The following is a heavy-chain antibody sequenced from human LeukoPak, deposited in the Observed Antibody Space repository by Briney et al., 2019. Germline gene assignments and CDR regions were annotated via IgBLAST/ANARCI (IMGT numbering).Heavy chain of an antibody. CDR1: GFTFSSYA. V-gene: IGHV3-23*01. CDR2: ISGSGGST. D-gene: IGHD3-22*01. J-gene: IGHJ4*02. CDR3: AKGKGTMIVVVIHY. Sequence: GGSLRLSCAASGFTFSSYAMSWVRQAPGKGLEWVSGISGSGGSTYYADSVKGRFTISRDNSKNTLYLQMNGLRAEDTAVYYCAKGKGTMIVVVIHYWGQGTLVTVSS.